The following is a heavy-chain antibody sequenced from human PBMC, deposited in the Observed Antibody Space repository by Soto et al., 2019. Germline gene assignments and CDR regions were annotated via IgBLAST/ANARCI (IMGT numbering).Heavy chain of an antibody. J-gene: IGHJ4*02. D-gene: IGHD1-1*01. CDR1: GYTLTELS. Sequence: GASVKVSCKVSGYTLTELSMHWVRQAPGKGLEWMGGFDPEDGETIYAQKFQGRVTMTEDTSTDTAYMELSSLRSEDTAVYYCATFNRNDPDLDFFDYWGQGTLVTVSS. CDR2: FDPEDGET. CDR3: ATFNRNDPDLDFFDY. V-gene: IGHV1-24*01.